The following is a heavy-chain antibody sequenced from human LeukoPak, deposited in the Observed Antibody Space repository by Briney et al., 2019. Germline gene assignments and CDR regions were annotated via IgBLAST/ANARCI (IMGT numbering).Heavy chain of an antibody. J-gene: IGHJ5*02. CDR3: ARGGITIFGVVKVWLDP. D-gene: IGHD3-3*01. CDR2: INPSGGST. Sequence: ASVKVSCKASGYTFTSYYMHWVRQAPGQGLEWMGIINPSGGSTSYAQKFQGRVTMTRDTSTSTVYMELSSLRSEDTAVYYCARGGITIFGVVKVWLDPWGQGTLVTVSS. CDR1: GYTFTSYY. V-gene: IGHV1-46*01.